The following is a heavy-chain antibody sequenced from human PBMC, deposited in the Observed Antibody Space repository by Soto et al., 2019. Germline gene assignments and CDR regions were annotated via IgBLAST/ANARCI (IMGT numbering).Heavy chain of an antibody. J-gene: IGHJ5*02. D-gene: IGHD2-2*01. CDR3: ARDRPGLVPAAISGWFDP. V-gene: IGHV3-30-3*01. Sequence: QVQLVESGGGVVQPGRSLRLSCAASGFTFSSYAMHWVRQAPGKGLEWVAVISYDGSNKYYADSVKGRFTISRDNSKNTLYLQMNSLRAEDTAVYYCARDRPGLVPAAISGWFDPWGQGTLVTVSS. CDR1: GFTFSSYA. CDR2: ISYDGSNK.